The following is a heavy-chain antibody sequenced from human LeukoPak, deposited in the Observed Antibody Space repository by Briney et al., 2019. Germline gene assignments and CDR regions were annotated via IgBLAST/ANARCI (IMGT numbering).Heavy chain of an antibody. CDR2: MYLSGTT. V-gene: IGHV4-4*02. CDR3: ARAGDFWSGSIHYGMDV. Sequence: ASETLSLTCTVSGDSINSLDLWSWVRQPPGKGLEWIGEMYLSGTTHSNPSVKSRVTISIDKSKNQFFLNLSSVTAADTAVYYCARAGDFWSGSIHYGMDVWGQGTTVAVSS. D-gene: IGHD3-3*01. CDR1: GDSINSLDL. J-gene: IGHJ6*02.